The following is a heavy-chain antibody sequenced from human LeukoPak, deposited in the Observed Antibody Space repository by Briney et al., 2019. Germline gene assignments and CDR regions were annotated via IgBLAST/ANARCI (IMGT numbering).Heavy chain of an antibody. CDR1: GGTFSSYA. CDR3: ARVDPSSSSQALDS. V-gene: IGHV1-69*05. D-gene: IGHD6-6*01. CDR2: IIPMFGTA. Sequence: ASVKVSCKASGGTFSSYAISWVRPAPGQGLEWMGGIIPMFGTATYAQKFQGRVTITTDESTSTAYMELSSLISEDTAVYYCARVDPSSSSQALDSWGQGTLVTVSS. J-gene: IGHJ4*02.